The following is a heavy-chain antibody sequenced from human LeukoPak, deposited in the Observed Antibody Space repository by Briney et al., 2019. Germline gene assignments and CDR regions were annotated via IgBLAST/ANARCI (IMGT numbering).Heavy chain of an antibody. V-gene: IGHV1-46*01. CDR1: GYTFTSYY. Sequence: ASVKVSCKASGYTFTSYYMHWVRQAPGQGLEWMGIINPSGGSTSYAQKFQGRVTMTRDMSTSTAYMELSSLKSEDTAVYYCARLWSYYDNSGFFEDYWGQGTLVTVSS. D-gene: IGHD3-22*01. CDR3: ARLWSYYDNSGFFEDY. CDR2: INPSGGST. J-gene: IGHJ4*02.